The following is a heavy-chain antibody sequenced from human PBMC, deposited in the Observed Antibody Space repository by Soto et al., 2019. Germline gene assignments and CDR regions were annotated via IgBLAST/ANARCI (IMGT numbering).Heavy chain of an antibody. V-gene: IGHV1-18*01. D-gene: IGHD5-12*01. CDR1: GYTFTSYG. J-gene: IGHJ4*02. CDR2: ISAYNGNT. CDR3: ARDGSRVATILTPDY. Sequence: ASVKVSCKASGYTFTSYGISWVRQAPGQGLEWMGWISAYNGNTNYAQKLQGRVTMTTDTSTSTACMELRSLRSDDTAVYYCARDGSRVATILTPDYWGQGTLVTVSS.